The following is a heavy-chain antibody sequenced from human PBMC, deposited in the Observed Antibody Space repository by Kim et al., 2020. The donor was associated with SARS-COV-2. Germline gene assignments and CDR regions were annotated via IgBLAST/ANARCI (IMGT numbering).Heavy chain of an antibody. Sequence: SETLSLTCAVYGGSFSGYYWSWIRQPPGKGLEWIGVINHSGSTNYNPSLKSRVTISVDTTKNQFSLKLSSVTAADTAVYYCARGIRPHVDTAMAQDGYFDYWGQGTLVTVSS. D-gene: IGHD5-18*01. V-gene: IGHV4-34*01. CDR2: INHSGST. J-gene: IGHJ4*02. CDR3: ARGIRPHVDTAMAQDGYFDY. CDR1: GGSFSGYY.